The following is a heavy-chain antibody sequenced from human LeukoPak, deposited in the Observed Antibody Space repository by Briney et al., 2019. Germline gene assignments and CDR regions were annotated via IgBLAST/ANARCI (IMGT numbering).Heavy chain of an antibody. D-gene: IGHD4-17*01. CDR3: AKERDGDYVRYTHY. CDR2: ISASGGGT. J-gene: IGHJ4*02. CDR1: GFTFSSYA. Sequence: GGSLRLSCAASGFTFSSYAMSWVRQAPGKGLEWVSSISASGGGTFYADSVKGRFAISRDNSKNTLFLQLSSLRADDTAVYHCAKERDGDYVRYTHYWGQGTLVTVSS. V-gene: IGHV3-23*01.